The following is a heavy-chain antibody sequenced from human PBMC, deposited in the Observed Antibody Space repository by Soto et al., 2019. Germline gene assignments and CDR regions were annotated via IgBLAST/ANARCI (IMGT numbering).Heavy chain of an antibody. CDR3: ARDRSGSSGYYGMDV. CDR2: IYSDGTT. V-gene: IGHV3-53*01. D-gene: IGHD3-10*01. Sequence: GGSLRLSCAASGFTVSTNYMSWVRQAPGKGLEWVSLIYSDGTTYYADSVKGRFTISRDNSKNMLYLQMNSRRAKDTAVYYCARDRSGSSGYYGMDVWGQGTTVTVYS. CDR1: GFTVSTNY. J-gene: IGHJ6*02.